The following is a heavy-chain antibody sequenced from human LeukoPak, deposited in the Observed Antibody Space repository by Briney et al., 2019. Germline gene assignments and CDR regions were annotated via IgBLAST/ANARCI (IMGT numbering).Heavy chain of an antibody. V-gene: IGHV1-3*01. CDR3: ARYEGDVDSLDI. J-gene: IGHJ3*02. D-gene: IGHD3-22*01. CDR2: INAGSGRT. Sequence: ASVKVSCKASGYTFTTYVIHWVRQAPGQGLEWMGWINAGSGRTKYSQKFQGRVTLIRDTSASTAYMDLSSLRSEDTAVYYCARYEGDVDSLDIWGQGTMVTVSS. CDR1: GYTFTTYV.